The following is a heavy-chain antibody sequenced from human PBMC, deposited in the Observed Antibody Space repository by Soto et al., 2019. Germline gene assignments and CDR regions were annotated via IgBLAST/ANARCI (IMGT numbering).Heavy chain of an antibody. CDR1: GFTFSSYG. Sequence: GGSLRLSCAASGFTFSSYGMHWVRQAPGKGLEWVAVISYDGSNKYYADSVKGRFTISRDNSKNTLYLQMNSLRAEDTAVYYCAKGRASTRGTAIKIGNYYYYGMDFWGQGTTVPVAS. D-gene: IGHD2-21*02. V-gene: IGHV3-30*18. J-gene: IGHJ6*02. CDR3: AKGRASTRGTAIKIGNYYYYGMDF. CDR2: ISYDGSNK.